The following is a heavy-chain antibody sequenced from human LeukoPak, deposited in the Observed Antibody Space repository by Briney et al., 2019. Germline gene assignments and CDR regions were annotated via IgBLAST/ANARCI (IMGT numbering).Heavy chain of an antibody. CDR2: INPSGGST. CDR1: GYTFTSYY. V-gene: IGHV1-46*01. J-gene: IGHJ4*02. CDR3: ARGVGGSGEVVVIAITPFDY. Sequence: ASVKVSCKASGYTFTSYYMHWVRQAPGQGLEWMGIINPSGGSTSYAQKFQGRVTMTGDTSTSTVYMELSSLRSEDTAVYYCARGVGGSGEVVVIAITPFDYWGQGTLVTVSS. D-gene: IGHD2-21*01.